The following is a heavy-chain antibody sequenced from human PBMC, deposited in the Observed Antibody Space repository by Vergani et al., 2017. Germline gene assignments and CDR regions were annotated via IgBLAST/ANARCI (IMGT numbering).Heavy chain of an antibody. CDR1: GGSISSGSYY. J-gene: IGHJ4*02. CDR3: ARGPISWYFDY. D-gene: IGHD3-3*02. CDR2: IYTSGST. Sequence: QVQPQESGPGLVKPSQTLSLTCTVSGGSISSGSYYWSWIRQPAGKGLEWIGRIYTSGSTNYNPSLKSRVTISVDTSKNQFSLKLSSVTAADTAVYYCARGPISWYFDYWGQGTLVTVSS. V-gene: IGHV4-61*02.